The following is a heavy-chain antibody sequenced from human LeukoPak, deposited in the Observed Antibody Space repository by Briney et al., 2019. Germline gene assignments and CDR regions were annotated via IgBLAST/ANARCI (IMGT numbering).Heavy chain of an antibody. CDR1: GVSITSDTYF. D-gene: IGHD3-10*01. CDR2: NSYSGHS. CDR3: AREKQGSGTNYQNRFDS. V-gene: IGHV4-31*03. Sequence: SQTLLLICSVSGVSITSDTYFWTWMRQHPEKGLEWIGYNSYSGHSFHNPSLQSRLTIFRDKSRHQFSLRLRAVTAANTAVYYCAREKQGSGTNYQNRFDSWGQGTLVTVSS. J-gene: IGHJ5*01.